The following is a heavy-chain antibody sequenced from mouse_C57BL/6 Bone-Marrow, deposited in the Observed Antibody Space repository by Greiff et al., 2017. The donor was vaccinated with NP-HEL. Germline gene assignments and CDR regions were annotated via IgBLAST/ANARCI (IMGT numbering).Heavy chain of an antibody. D-gene: IGHD2-3*01. Sequence: QVHVKQSGAELAKPGASVKLSCKASGYTFTSSWMHWVKQRPGQGLEWIGYINPSSGYTKYNQKFKDKATLTADKSSSTAYMQLSSLTYEDAAVYYCADGYKDYWGQGTTLTVSS. CDR3: ADGYKDY. CDR2: INPSSGYT. J-gene: IGHJ2*01. CDR1: GYTFTSSW. V-gene: IGHV1-7*01.